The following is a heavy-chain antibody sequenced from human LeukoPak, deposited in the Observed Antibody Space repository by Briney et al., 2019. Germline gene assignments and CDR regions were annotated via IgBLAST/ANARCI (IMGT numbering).Heavy chain of an antibody. CDR2: FYYSGST. V-gene: IGHV4-39*07. D-gene: IGHD3-22*01. CDR3: ARDLDSSGYYLGY. CDR1: GGSISSSSYY. J-gene: IGHJ4*02. Sequence: SETLSLTCTVSGGSISSSSYYWGWIRQPPGKGLEWIGSFYYSGSTYYNPSLKSRVTISVDTSKNQFSLKLSSVTAADTAVYYCARDLDSSGYYLGYWGQGTLVTVSS.